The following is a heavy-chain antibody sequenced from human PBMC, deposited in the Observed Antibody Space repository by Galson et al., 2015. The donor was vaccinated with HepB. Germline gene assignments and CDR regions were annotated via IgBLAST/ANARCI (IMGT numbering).Heavy chain of an antibody. Sequence: SVKVSCKASGYTFTSYAMHWVRQAPGQRLEWMGWINAGNGNTKYSQKFQGRVTITRDTSASTAYMELSSLRSEDTAVYYCARGDDGGWVGPFDYWGQGTLVTVSS. CDR1: GYTFTSYA. V-gene: IGHV1-3*01. J-gene: IGHJ4*02. CDR2: INAGNGNT. D-gene: IGHD6-19*01. CDR3: ARGDDGGWVGPFDY.